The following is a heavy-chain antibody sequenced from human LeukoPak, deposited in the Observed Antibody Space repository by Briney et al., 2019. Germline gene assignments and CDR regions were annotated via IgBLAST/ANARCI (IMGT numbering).Heavy chain of an antibody. Sequence: SETLSLTCAVYGGSFSGYYWSWTRQPPGKGLEWIGEINHSGSTNYNPSLKSRVTISVDTSKNQFSLKLSSVTAADTAVYYCARERPTGYYYGMDVWGQGTTVTVSS. J-gene: IGHJ6*02. CDR1: GGSFSGYY. CDR2: INHSGST. V-gene: IGHV4-34*01. D-gene: IGHD4-17*01. CDR3: ARERPTGYYYGMDV.